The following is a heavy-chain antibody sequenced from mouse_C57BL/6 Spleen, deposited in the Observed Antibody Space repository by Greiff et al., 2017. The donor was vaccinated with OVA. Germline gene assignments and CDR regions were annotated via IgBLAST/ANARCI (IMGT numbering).Heavy chain of an antibody. CDR3: ARRYGSTYAMDY. J-gene: IGHJ4*01. CDR2: IYPGDGDT. V-gene: IGHV1-80*01. Sequence: QVQLQQSGAELVKPGASVKISCKASGYAFSRYWMNWVKQRPGKGLEWIGQIYPGDGDTNYNGKFKGKATLTADKSSSTAYMQLSSLTSEDSAVYFCARRYGSTYAMDYWGQGTSVTVSS. CDR1: GYAFSRYW. D-gene: IGHD1-1*01.